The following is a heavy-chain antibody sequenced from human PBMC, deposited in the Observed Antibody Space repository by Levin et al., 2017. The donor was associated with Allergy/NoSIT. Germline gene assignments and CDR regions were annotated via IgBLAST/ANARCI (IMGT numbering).Heavy chain of an antibody. CDR1: GYAFSSYG. Sequence: ASVKVSCKASGYAFSSYGNSWVRQAPGQGLEWMGWISTYNRNTNYLQKLQGRVTMTTDTSTSTAYMDLRSLRSDDTAVFYCARLLEAAAGLAFDIWGQGTMVTVSS. CDR3: ARLLEAAAGLAFDI. D-gene: IGHD6-13*01. V-gene: IGHV1-18*01. CDR2: ISTYNRNT. J-gene: IGHJ3*02.